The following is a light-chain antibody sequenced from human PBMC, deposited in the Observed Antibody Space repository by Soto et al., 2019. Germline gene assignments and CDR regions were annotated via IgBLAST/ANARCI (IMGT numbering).Light chain of an antibody. V-gene: IGKV2D-29*02. Sequence: DVVMTQTPHSMSVAAGQPASIXXKSXQSLLHITGETFLFWYLQKPGQSPQXXIYEVSNRVSGVPDRFSGSGAGTDFTLEISRVETDDVGIYYCMQSTQLPPTLGQGTRLEIK. CDR1: QSLLHITGETF. CDR3: MQSTQLPPT. J-gene: IGKJ5*01. CDR2: EVS.